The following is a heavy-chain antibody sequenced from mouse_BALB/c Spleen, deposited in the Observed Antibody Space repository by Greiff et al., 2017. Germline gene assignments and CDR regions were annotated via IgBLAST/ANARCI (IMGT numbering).Heavy chain of an antibody. V-gene: IGHV1S135*01. CDR1: GYAFTCSN. J-gene: IGHJ1*01. Sequence: VQLQQSGPELVKPGASVNLSCKASGYAFTCSNMYWMKQSNGKGFEWIGYIYPYDGGTSYNQKFKGKATLTVDKSSSTAYMHLNSLTSEDSAVYYCARVEGLCYIDVWGAGTTVTVSS. D-gene: IGHD6-5*01. CDR3: ARVEGLCYIDV. CDR2: IYPYDGGT.